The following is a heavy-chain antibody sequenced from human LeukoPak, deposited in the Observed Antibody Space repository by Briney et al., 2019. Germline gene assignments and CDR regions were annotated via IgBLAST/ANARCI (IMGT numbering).Heavy chain of an antibody. D-gene: IGHD5-24*01. V-gene: IGHV3-74*01. CDR3: TRVGYIDEGIDY. Sequence: GGSLRLSCAASGFAFSSNWMHWVRQTPGKGLVWVSRINSGGSGTSYAASVEGRFTISRDNAKNSLYLQMNSLRAEDTAIYYCTRVGYIDEGIDYWGQGTLVTVSS. CDR1: GFAFSSNW. CDR2: INSGGSGT. J-gene: IGHJ4*02.